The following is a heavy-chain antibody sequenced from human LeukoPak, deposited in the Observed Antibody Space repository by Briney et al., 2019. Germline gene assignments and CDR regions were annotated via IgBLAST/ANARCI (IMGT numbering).Heavy chain of an antibody. CDR2: IYYSGST. Sequence: SETLSLTCTVSGGSISSYYWSWIRQPPGKGLEWIGYIYYSGSTNYNPSLKSRVTISVDTSKNQFSLKLSSVTAADTAVYYCASSDLVTTAYYYYGMDVWGQGTTVTVSS. V-gene: IGHV4-59*12. J-gene: IGHJ6*02. D-gene: IGHD2-21*02. CDR1: GGSISSYY. CDR3: ASSDLVTTAYYYYGMDV.